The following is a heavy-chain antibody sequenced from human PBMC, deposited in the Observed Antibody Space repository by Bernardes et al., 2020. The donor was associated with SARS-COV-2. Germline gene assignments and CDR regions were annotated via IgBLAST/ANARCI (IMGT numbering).Heavy chain of an antibody. V-gene: IGHV3-48*03. J-gene: IGHJ4*02. Sequence: GSLRLSCTASGFTFSSSVMNWVRQAPGKGLEWVSYISTGGSTKYYADSVKGRFTISRDNAKNSLYLQMNSLRAEDTAVYYCAREYTYGFDSWGQGTLVTVSS. D-gene: IGHD5-18*01. CDR2: ISTGGSTK. CDR1: GFTFSSSV. CDR3: AREYTYGFDS.